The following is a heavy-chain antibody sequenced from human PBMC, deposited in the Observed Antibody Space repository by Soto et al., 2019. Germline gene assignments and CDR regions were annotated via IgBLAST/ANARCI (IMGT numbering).Heavy chain of an antibody. D-gene: IGHD2-21*01. CDR1: GFTFSSYS. CDR2: ISSSSSYI. Sequence: GGSLRRTCAASGFTFSSYSMNWVRQAPGKGLEWVSSISSSSSYIYYADSVKGRFTISRDNAKNSLYLQMNSLRAEDTAVYYCASPNPQRGSGFLFDYWGQGTLVTVSS. CDR3: ASPNPQRGSGFLFDY. J-gene: IGHJ4*02. V-gene: IGHV3-21*01.